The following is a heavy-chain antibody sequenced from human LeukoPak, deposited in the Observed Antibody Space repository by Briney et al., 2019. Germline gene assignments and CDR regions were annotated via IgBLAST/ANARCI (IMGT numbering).Heavy chain of an antibody. V-gene: IGHV4-59*01. CDR2: IFYSGST. Sequence: PSETLSLTCTVSGGSISSYYWSWIRQPPGKGLEWIGYIFYSGSTNYNPSLKSRVTISVDTSKNQFSLKLSSVTAADTAVYYCARARGGIPDYWGQGTLVTVSS. D-gene: IGHD3-16*01. J-gene: IGHJ4*02. CDR1: GGSISSYY. CDR3: ARARGGIPDY.